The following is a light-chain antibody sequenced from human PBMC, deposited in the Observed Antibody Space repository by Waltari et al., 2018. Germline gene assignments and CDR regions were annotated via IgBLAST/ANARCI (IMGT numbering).Light chain of an antibody. CDR3: QNYVRLPAT. CDR1: QSVSRS. CDR2: GAS. Sequence: EIVLTQSPDTLSLSPGERATLSCRASQSVSRSLAWYQQKPGQAPRLLIYGASTRATGIPDRFTGSGSGTDFSLTISSLEPEDFAIYFCQNYVRLPATFGQGTKVEIK. V-gene: IGKV3-20*01. J-gene: IGKJ1*01.